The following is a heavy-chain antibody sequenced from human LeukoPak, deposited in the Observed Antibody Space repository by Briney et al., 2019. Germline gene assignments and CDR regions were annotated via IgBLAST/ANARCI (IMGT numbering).Heavy chain of an antibody. V-gene: IGHV4-59*08. Sequence: SETLSLTCTVSGGSINNYYWSWIRQPPGKGLDWIGYIYYSGTTNYNPFLKSRVTISVDTSKNQFSLKLKSVTAADTAVYYCARLSHPYSSDWFFDFWGQGTLVTVSS. J-gene: IGHJ4*02. CDR2: IYYSGTT. D-gene: IGHD6-19*01. CDR1: GGSINNYY. CDR3: ARLSHPYSSDWFFDF.